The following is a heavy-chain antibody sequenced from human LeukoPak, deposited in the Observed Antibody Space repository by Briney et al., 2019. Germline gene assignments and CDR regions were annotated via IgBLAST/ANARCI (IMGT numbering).Heavy chain of an antibody. J-gene: IGHJ3*02. D-gene: IGHD3-22*01. CDR2: ISGSGGST. Sequence: GGSLRLSCAASDFSFITYAMSWVRQAPGKGLEWVSAISGSGGSTYYADSVKGRCTISRDNSKNTLYLQMNSLRVEDTAVYYCARGLFLSGYLDAFDIWGQGTVVTVSS. V-gene: IGHV3-23*01. CDR1: DFSFITYA. CDR3: ARGLFLSGYLDAFDI.